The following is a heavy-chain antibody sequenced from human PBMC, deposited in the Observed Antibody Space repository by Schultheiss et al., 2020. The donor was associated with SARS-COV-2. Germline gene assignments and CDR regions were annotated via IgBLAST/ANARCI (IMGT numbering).Heavy chain of an antibody. CDR2: ISSSSSYI. J-gene: IGHJ2*01. CDR3: AKDALRIALHWYFDL. D-gene: IGHD3-3*01. V-gene: IGHV3-21*04. CDR1: GFTFRRYS. Sequence: GGSLRLSCAASGFTFRRYSMNWVRQAPGKGLEWVSSISSSSSYIYYADSVKGRFTISRDNAKNSLYLQMNSLRAEDTALYYCAKDALRIALHWYFDLWGRGTLVTVSS.